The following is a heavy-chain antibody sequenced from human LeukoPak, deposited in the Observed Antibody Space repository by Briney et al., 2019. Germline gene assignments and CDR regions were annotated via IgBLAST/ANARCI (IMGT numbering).Heavy chain of an antibody. CDR3: ARLGFYGYYGMDV. Sequence: SETLSLTCTVSGGSISSYYWSWIRQPPGKGLEWIGYIYYSGSTNHNPSLKSRVTISVDTSKNQFSLKLSSVTAADTAVYYCARLGFYGYYGMDVWGQGTTVTVSS. CDR2: IYYSGST. V-gene: IGHV4-59*08. J-gene: IGHJ6*02. CDR1: GGSISSYY. D-gene: IGHD3-10*01.